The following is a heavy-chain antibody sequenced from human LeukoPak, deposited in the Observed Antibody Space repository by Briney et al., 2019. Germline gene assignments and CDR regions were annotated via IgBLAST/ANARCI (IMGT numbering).Heavy chain of an antibody. D-gene: IGHD3-22*01. CDR2: VKQDGNEK. V-gene: IGHV3-7*04. CDR3: ARGYSDSSGIDY. Sequence: GGSLRLSCAASGFTFSNCWMTWVRQAPGKGLEWVANVKQDGNEKYYVDSVKGRFTVSRDNAKNSLYLQMNSLRAEDTAVYYCARGYSDSSGIDYWGQGTLVTVSS. J-gene: IGHJ4*02. CDR1: GFTFSNCW.